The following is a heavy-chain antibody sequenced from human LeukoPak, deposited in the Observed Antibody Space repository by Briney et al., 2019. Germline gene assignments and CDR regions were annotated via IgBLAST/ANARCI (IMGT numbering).Heavy chain of an antibody. CDR3: ARGPFEYYDILTGYYGGGLDY. CDR2: INHSGST. Sequence: SETLSLTCAVYGGSFSGYYWSWIRQSPGKGLEWIGEINHSGSTNYNPSLKSRVTISVDTSKNQFSLKLSSVTAADTAVYYYARGPFEYYDILTGYYGGGLDYWGQGTLVTVSS. D-gene: IGHD3-9*01. CDR1: GGSFSGYY. V-gene: IGHV4-34*01. J-gene: IGHJ4*02.